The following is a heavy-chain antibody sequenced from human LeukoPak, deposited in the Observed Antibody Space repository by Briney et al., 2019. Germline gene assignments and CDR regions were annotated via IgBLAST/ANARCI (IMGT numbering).Heavy chain of an antibody. CDR3: ARPKSSGWWPFDY. J-gene: IGHJ4*02. CDR2: IFYSGST. Sequence: SETLSLTCTVSGGSISRSNYYWAWIRQPPGKGLEWIGSIFYSGSTYYNPSLKSRVTISVDTSKNQFSLELSSVTAADMAVYYCARPKSSGWWPFDYWGQGTLVTVSS. V-gene: IGHV4-39*01. CDR1: GGSISRSNYY. D-gene: IGHD6-19*01.